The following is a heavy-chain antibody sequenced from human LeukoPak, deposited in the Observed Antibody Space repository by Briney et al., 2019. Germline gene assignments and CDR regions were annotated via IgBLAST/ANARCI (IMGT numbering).Heavy chain of an antibody. J-gene: IGHJ4*02. Sequence: GSLILSCAASGFTFNSYSMNWVRQAPGKGLEWVSSISSSSSYIYYADSVKGRFTISRDNAKNSLYLQMNSLRAEDTAVYYCARDLSHIVVVTAIFDYWGQGTLVTVSS. V-gene: IGHV3-21*01. D-gene: IGHD2-21*02. CDR3: ARDLSHIVVVTAIFDY. CDR1: GFTFNSYS. CDR2: ISSSSSYI.